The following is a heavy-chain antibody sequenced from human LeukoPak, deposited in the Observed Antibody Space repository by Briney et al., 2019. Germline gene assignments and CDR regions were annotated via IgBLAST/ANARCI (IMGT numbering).Heavy chain of an antibody. V-gene: IGHV3-21*01. J-gene: IGHJ5*02. CDR1: GFTFSNFS. CDR3: ARDLGQYYDTSDNWFDP. D-gene: IGHD3-22*01. CDR2: ISTSSNYT. Sequence: GGSLRLSCAASGFTFSNFSMHWVRQAPEKGLEWVASISTSSNYTYYADSVKGRFTISRDNAKNTLNLQMNSLRAEDTAVYYCARDLGQYYDTSDNWFDPWGQGTLVTVSS.